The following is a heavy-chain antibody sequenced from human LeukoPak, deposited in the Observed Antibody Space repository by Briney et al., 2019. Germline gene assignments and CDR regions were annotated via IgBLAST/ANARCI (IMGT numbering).Heavy chain of an antibody. CDR3: AKGPTTVTPPGYYGMDV. CDR1: GFTFSSYG. Sequence: GRSLRLSCAASGFTFSSYGMHWVRQAPGKGLEWVAVISYDGSNKYYADSVKGRFTISRDNSKNTLYLQMSSLRAEDTAVYYCAKGPTTVTPPGYYGMDVWGQGTTVTVSS. CDR2: ISYDGSNK. V-gene: IGHV3-30*18. D-gene: IGHD4-17*01. J-gene: IGHJ6*02.